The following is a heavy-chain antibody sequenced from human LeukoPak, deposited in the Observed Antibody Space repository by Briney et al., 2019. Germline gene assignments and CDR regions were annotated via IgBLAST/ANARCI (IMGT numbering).Heavy chain of an antibody. Sequence: SETLSLTCTVSGGSISSYYWSWIRQPPGKGLEWIGYIYHSGSTYYNPSLKSRVTISVDTSKNQFSLKLSSVTAADTAVYYCARVSMYYYGSDPTPFFDLWGRGTLVTVSS. V-gene: IGHV4-59*12. CDR3: ARVSMYYYGSDPTPFFDL. J-gene: IGHJ2*01. CDR1: GGSISSYY. D-gene: IGHD3-10*01. CDR2: IYHSGST.